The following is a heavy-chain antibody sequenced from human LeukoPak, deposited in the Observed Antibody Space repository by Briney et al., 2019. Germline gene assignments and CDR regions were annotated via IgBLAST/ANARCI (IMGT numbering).Heavy chain of an antibody. J-gene: IGHJ5*02. CDR1: GFTVSSTY. D-gene: IGHD4-17*01. CDR3: AREFVYGDPFDP. Sequence: GGSLRLSCAASGFTVSSTYMNWVRQAPGKGLEWASVIFGGGGTYYADSVKGRFIISRDNSKNTLHLQMNSLRDEDTAVYFCAREFVYGDPFDPWGQGTLVTVSS. CDR2: IFGGGGT. V-gene: IGHV3-66*01.